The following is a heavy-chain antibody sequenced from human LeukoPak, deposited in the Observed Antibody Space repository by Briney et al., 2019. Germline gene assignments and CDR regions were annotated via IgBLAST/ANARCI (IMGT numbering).Heavy chain of an antibody. Sequence: SVKVSCKASGGTFSSYAISWVRQAPGQGLEWMGRIIPILGIANYAQKFQGRVTITADKPTSTAYMELSSLRSEDTAVYYCARESVQWFGSKTVNWFDPWGQGTLVTVSS. CDR3: ARESVQWFGSKTVNWFDP. CDR2: IIPILGIA. V-gene: IGHV1-69*04. D-gene: IGHD3-10*01. CDR1: GGTFSSYA. J-gene: IGHJ5*02.